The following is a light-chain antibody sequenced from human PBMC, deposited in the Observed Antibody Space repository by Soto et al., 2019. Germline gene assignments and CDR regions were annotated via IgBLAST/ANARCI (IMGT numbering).Light chain of an antibody. Sequence: DIQMTQSPSSLSASLCDRLTITCLASQGISNSLAWYQQGPGKVPKLLIYGASTLQSGVPSRFSGSGSGTHFTLTISSLQPEDVGTYYCQKYDSVPLTFGGGTKVDI. J-gene: IGKJ4*01. V-gene: IGKV1-27*01. CDR2: GAS. CDR1: QGISNS. CDR3: QKYDSVPLT.